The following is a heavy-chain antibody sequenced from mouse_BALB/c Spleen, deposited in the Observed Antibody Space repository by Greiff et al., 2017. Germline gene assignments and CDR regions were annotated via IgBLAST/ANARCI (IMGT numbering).Heavy chain of an antibody. CDR2: ISNGGGST. CDR1: GFTFSSYT. CDR3: ARHPTYYYGSSYWYFDV. V-gene: IGHV5-12-2*01. J-gene: IGHJ1*01. Sequence: DVQLVESGGGLVQPGGSLKLSCAASGFTFSSYTMSWVRQTPEKRLEWVAYISNGGGSTYYPDTVKGRFTISRDNAKNTLYLQMSSLKSEDTAMYYCARHPTYYYGSSYWYFDVWGAGTTVTVSS. D-gene: IGHD1-1*01.